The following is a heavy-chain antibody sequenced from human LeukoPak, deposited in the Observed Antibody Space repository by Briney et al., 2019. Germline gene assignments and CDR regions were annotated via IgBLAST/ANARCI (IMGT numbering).Heavy chain of an antibody. CDR3: ARQGEQLVNWFDP. Sequence: PSETLSLTCAVSGGSISSGGYSWSWIRQPPGKGLEWIGYIYHSGSTNYNPSLKSRVTISVDTSKNQFSLKLSSVTAADTAVYYCARQGEQLVNWFDPWGQGTLVTVSS. J-gene: IGHJ5*02. D-gene: IGHD6-13*01. V-gene: IGHV4-30-2*01. CDR1: GGSISSGGYS. CDR2: IYHSGST.